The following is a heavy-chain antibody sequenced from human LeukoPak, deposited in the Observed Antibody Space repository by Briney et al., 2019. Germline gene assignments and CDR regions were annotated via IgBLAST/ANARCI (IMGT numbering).Heavy chain of an antibody. J-gene: IGHJ4*02. Sequence: GGSLRLSCAGSGFTFSNYGMHWVRQAPGKGLERVAVISSDGSIKYYADSVKGRFTISRDNSRNTLYLQMNSLRAEGTAVYYCAKDKAAINSALDYWGQGTLVTVSS. CDR1: GFTFSNYG. CDR2: ISSDGSIK. V-gene: IGHV3-30*18. CDR3: AKDKAAINSALDY. D-gene: IGHD6-25*01.